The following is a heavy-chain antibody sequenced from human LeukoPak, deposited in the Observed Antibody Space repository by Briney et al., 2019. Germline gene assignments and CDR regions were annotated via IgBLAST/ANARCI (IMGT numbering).Heavy chain of an antibody. J-gene: IGHJ4*02. D-gene: IGHD5-24*01. Sequence: GASLRLSCAASGFTFNIHAMDWVRQAPGKGLERVSSISGIGISIYYADSVKGRFTISRDNSKNTVYLQMNRLIAEDTAVYYCAKDMHGYDRPVDYWGRGTQVTVSS. CDR1: GFTFNIHA. CDR2: ISGIGISI. V-gene: IGHV3-23*01. CDR3: AKDMHGYDRPVDY.